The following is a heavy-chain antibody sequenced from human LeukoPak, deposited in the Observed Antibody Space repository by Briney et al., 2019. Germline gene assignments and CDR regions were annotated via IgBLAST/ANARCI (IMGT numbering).Heavy chain of an antibody. V-gene: IGHV3-23*01. Sequence: GGSLRLSCAASGFTFSSYAMSWVRQAPGKGLEWVSAISGSGGSTYYADSVKGRFTISRDNSKNTLYLQMNSLRAEDTAVYYCAKDRRYDFWSGYFDYWGQGTLVTASS. CDR3: AKDRRYDFWSGYFDY. D-gene: IGHD3-3*01. CDR2: ISGSGGST. J-gene: IGHJ4*02. CDR1: GFTFSSYA.